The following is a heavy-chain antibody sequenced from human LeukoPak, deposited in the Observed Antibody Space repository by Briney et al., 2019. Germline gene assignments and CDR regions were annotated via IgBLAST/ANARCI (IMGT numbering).Heavy chain of an antibody. Sequence: PGGSLRLSCSASGFTFSSYAVHWVRQAPGKGLEYVSAISSNGGTTYYADSVKGRFTISRDNSKNTLYLQMSSLRAEDTAVYYCVKDLCSGGSCYLFDSWGRGTLVTVSS. D-gene: IGHD2-15*01. CDR1: GFTFSSYA. CDR2: ISSNGGTT. J-gene: IGHJ4*02. V-gene: IGHV3-64D*06. CDR3: VKDLCSGGSCYLFDS.